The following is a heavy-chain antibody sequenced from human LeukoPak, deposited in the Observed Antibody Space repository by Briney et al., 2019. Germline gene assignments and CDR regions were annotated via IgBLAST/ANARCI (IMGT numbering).Heavy chain of an antibody. CDR1: GDSINSLD. J-gene: IGHJ3*02. CDR3: AKDPRDSSGYTLGAFDI. CDR2: ISGSGGST. D-gene: IGHD3-22*01. Sequence: PSETLSLTCTVSGDSINSLDLWSWVRQPPGKGLEWVSAISGSGGSTYYADSVKGRFTISRDNSKNTLYLQMNSLRAEDTAVYYCAKDPRDSSGYTLGAFDIWGQGTMVTVSS. V-gene: IGHV3-23*01.